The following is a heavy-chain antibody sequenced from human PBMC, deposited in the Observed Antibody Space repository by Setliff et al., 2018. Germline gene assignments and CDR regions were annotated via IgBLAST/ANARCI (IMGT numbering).Heavy chain of an antibody. Sequence: SETLSLTCSVYGESFTNYYWGWIRQSPGKGLERIGEINHSGSTNYNPSLKSRLTISVDASTNQFSLKLYSVTAADTAVYYCRYWSGYYNNDYWGQGTLVTVSS. J-gene: IGHJ4*02. CDR3: RYWSGYYNNDY. CDR2: INHSGST. CDR1: GESFTNYY. V-gene: IGHV4-34*01. D-gene: IGHD3-3*01.